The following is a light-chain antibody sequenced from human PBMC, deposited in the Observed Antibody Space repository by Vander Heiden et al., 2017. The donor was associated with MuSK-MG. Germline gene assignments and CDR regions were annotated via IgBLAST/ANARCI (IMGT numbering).Light chain of an antibody. J-gene: IGLJ1*01. CDR2: QDR. CDR1: KLGDKS. CDR3: QAWDSNTGV. Sequence: SYELTQPPSVSVSPGQTASISCSGGKLGDKSASWYHQKPGQSPVLVIYQDRKRPSGIPERFSRSFSGNTATLTISGTQATDEADYYCQAWDSNTGVFGTGTKVTVL. V-gene: IGLV3-1*01.